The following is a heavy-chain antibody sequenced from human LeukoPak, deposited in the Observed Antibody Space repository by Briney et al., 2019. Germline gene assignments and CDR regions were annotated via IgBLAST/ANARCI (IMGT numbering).Heavy chain of an antibody. V-gene: IGHV6-1*01. CDR2: TYYRSKWYN. D-gene: IGHD4-17*01. CDR1: GDSVSSNSAA. Sequence: SQTLSLTCAFSGDSVSSNSAAWNWVRQSPSRGLEWLGRTYYRSKWYNDYAVSVNSRITISPDTSKNQFSLHLNSLTPEDTAIYYCVRGTTMTRFYFDYWGPGALVTVSS. CDR3: VRGTTMTRFYFDY. J-gene: IGHJ4*02.